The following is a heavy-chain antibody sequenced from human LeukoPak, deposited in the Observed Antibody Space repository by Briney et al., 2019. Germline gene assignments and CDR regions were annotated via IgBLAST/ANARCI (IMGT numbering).Heavy chain of an antibody. Sequence: GGSLRLSCAASGFSFSNYWMHWVRQAPGEGLVWVARINSDETGTSYADSVKGRFTISRDNAKNTLYLQMNSLRAEDTAVYYCARDASLPDYWRQGTLVTVSS. V-gene: IGHV3-74*01. CDR2: INSDETGT. D-gene: IGHD6-6*01. J-gene: IGHJ4*02. CDR1: GFSFSNYW. CDR3: ARDASLPDY.